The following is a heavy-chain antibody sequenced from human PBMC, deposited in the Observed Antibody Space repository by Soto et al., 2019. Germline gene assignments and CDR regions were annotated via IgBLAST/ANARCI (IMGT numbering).Heavy chain of an antibody. CDR3: ARYSGYDFALDY. CDR2: IYYSGST. CDR1: GGSISSSSYY. V-gene: IGHV4-39*01. J-gene: IGHJ4*02. Sequence: SETLSLTCTVSGGSISSSSYYWGWICQPPGKGLEWIGSIYYSGSTYYNPSLKSRVTISVDTSKNQFSLKLSSVTAADTAVYYCARYSGYDFALDYWGQGTLVTVSS. D-gene: IGHD5-12*01.